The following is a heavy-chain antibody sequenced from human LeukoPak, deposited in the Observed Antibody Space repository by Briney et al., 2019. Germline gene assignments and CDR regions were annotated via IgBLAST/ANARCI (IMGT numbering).Heavy chain of an antibody. J-gene: IGHJ4*02. CDR1: GGSISSYY. V-gene: IGHV4-59*01. CDR3: ARDKKGTSCYDY. D-gene: IGHD2-2*01. CDR2: IYYSGST. Sequence: SETLSLTCTVSGGSISSYYWSWIRQSPGKGLEWIGFIYYSGSTTYNPSLKSRVTTSVDTSKNQFSLKLSSVTAADTAVYYCARDKKGTSCYDYWGQGTLVTVSS.